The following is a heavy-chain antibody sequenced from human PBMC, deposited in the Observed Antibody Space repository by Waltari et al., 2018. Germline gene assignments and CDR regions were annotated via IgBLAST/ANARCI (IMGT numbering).Heavy chain of an antibody. V-gene: IGHV4-59*12. CDR2: IHYTGST. J-gene: IGHJ4*02. Sequence: QVQLQESGPGLVKPSETLSLNCTVSVGSIRSSYWSWIRQSPGKGLEWIGCIHYTGSTNYNPSLKSRLTISLDTSKDQFSLKLSSVTAADTAMYYCARNLGFGGLIGPFEHWGQGTLVTVSS. CDR1: VGSIRSSY. D-gene: IGHD3-16*01. CDR3: ARNLGFGGLIGPFEH.